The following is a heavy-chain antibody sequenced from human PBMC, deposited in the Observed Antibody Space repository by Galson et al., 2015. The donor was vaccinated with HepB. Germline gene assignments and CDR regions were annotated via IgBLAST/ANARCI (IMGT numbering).Heavy chain of an antibody. Sequence: SCKASGYTFTGYYMHWVRQAPGQGLEWMGWINPNSGGTNYAQKFQGWVTMTRDTSISTAYMELSRLRSDDTAVYYCAREKIYDSSGYYRDFDYWGQGTLVTVSS. CDR3: AREKIYDSSGYYRDFDY. J-gene: IGHJ4*02. CDR1: GYTFTGYY. CDR2: INPNSGGT. D-gene: IGHD3-22*01. V-gene: IGHV1-2*04.